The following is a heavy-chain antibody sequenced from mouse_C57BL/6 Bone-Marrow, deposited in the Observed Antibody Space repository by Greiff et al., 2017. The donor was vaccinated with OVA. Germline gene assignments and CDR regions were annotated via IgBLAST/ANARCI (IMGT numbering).Heavy chain of an antibody. CDR2: IHPNSGST. D-gene: IGHD2-3*01. J-gene: IGHJ3*01. CDR1: GYTFTSYW. CDR3: ALYPAWFAY. V-gene: IGHV1-64*01. Sequence: QVQLKQSGAELVKPGASVKLSCKASGYTFTSYWMHWVKQRPGQGLEWIGMIHPNSGSTNYNEKFKSKATLTVDKSSSTAYMQLSSLTSEDSAVYYCALYPAWFAYWGQGTLVTVSA.